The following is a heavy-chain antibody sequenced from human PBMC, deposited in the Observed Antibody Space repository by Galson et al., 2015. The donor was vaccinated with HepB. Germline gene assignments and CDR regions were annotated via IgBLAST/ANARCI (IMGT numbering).Heavy chain of an antibody. Sequence: SLRLSCAASGFTFSSYAMSWVRQAPGKGLEWVSAISGSGGSTYYADSVKGRFTISRDNSKNTLYLQMNSLRAEDTAVYYCAKNSKLVRDYFDYWGQGTLVTVSS. CDR1: GFTFSSYA. CDR3: AKNSKLVRDYFDY. CDR2: ISGSGGST. V-gene: IGHV3-23*01. D-gene: IGHD6-13*01. J-gene: IGHJ4*02.